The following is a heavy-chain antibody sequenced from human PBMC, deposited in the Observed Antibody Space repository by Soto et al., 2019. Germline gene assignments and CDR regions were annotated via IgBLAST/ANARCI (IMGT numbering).Heavy chain of an antibody. CDR3: ARESGDWPLNWFDP. V-gene: IGHV3-74*01. Sequence: GGSLRLSCAASGFNFSNRWMHWVRQRPGEGLVWVSRITSDGKSKAYAESVKGRFAISRDNAKNTLYLQMNGLTAEDTAVYYCARESGDWPLNWFDPWGQGTLVTVSS. CDR1: GFNFSNRW. CDR2: ITSDGKSK. J-gene: IGHJ5*02. D-gene: IGHD2-21*02.